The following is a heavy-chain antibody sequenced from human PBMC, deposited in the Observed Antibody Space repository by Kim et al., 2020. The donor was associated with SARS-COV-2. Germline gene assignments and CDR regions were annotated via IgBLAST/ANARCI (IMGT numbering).Heavy chain of an antibody. Sequence: SETLSLTCGVTGESVNGYYWGWIRQPPGKGLEWIGEINYSGTPNYNPSLKSRVTVSLDTSRQQISLKMTSLTDADTAVYYCARGRGAVITLNFDHWGQGSLVTVSS. J-gene: IGHJ4*02. D-gene: IGHD1-20*01. CDR3: ARGRGAVITLNFDH. CDR2: INYSGTP. V-gene: IGHV4-34*01. CDR1: GESVNGYY.